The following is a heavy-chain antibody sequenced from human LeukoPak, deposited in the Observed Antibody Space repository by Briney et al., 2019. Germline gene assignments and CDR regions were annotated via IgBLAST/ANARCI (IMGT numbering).Heavy chain of an antibody. CDR2: IYYTGST. D-gene: IGHD4-17*01. CDR3: ARDGAYGGSGDYHFDY. J-gene: IGHJ4*02. Sequence: SETLSLTCTVSGGSISTYYWSWIRQPPGKGLEWMGYIYYTGSTNYSPSLKSRVTISVDTSKHQFSLKLSSVTAADTAVYYCARDGAYGGSGDYHFDYWGQGTLVTVSS. V-gene: IGHV4-59*01. CDR1: GGSISTYY.